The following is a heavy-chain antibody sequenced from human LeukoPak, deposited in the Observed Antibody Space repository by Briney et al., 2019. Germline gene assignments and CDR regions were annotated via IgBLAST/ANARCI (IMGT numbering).Heavy chain of an antibody. CDR2: IYTSGST. J-gene: IGHJ6*03. V-gene: IGHV4-61*02. D-gene: IGHD2-15*01. CDR1: GGSISSGSYY. CDR3: ARDRCSGGSCYGDYYYYYYYMDV. Sequence: PSQTLSLTCTVSGGSISSGSYYWSWIRQPAGKGLEWIGRIYTSGSTNYNPSLKSRVTISVDTSKNQFSLKLSSVTAADTAVYYCARDRCSGGSCYGDYYYYYYYMDVWGNGTTVTVSS.